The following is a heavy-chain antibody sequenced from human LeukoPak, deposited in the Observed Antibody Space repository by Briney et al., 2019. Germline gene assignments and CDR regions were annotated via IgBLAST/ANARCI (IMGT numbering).Heavy chain of an antibody. J-gene: IGHJ4*02. CDR3: AKTGGYYYDTPAGY. D-gene: IGHD3-22*01. Sequence: SQTLSLTCTVSGGSISSGGYYWSWIRQHPGKGLEWIGYIYYSGGTYYNPSLKSRVTISVDTSKNQFSLKLSSVTAADTAVYYCAKTGGYYYDTPAGYWGQGTLVTVSS. CDR2: IYYSGGT. CDR1: GGSISSGGYY. V-gene: IGHV4-31*03.